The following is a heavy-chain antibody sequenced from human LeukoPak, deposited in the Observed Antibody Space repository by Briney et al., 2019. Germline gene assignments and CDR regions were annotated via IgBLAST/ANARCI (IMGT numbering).Heavy chain of an antibody. CDR3: ARTNGAVAGTDFDY. V-gene: IGHV1-8*01. J-gene: IGHJ4*02. D-gene: IGHD6-19*01. CDR2: MNPNSGNT. Sequence: ASVKVTCKASGYTFTSYDINWVRQATGQGLEWMGWMNPNSGNTGYAQKFQGRVTMTRNTSISTAYMELSSLRSEDTAVYYCARTNGAVAGTDFDYWGQGTLVTVSS. CDR1: GYTFTSYD.